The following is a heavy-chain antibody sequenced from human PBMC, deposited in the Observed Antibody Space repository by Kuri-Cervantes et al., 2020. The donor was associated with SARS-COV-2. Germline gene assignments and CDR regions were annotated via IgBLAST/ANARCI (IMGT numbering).Heavy chain of an antibody. CDR1: GYSISSGYY. Sequence: GSLRLSCAVSGYSISSGYYWGWIRQPPGKGLEWIGSIYHSGSTYYNPSLKSRVTISVDTSKNQFSLKLSSVTAADTAVYYCASRAVAAPDWGQGTLVTVSS. J-gene: IGHJ4*02. V-gene: IGHV4-38-2*01. D-gene: IGHD6-19*01. CDR3: ASRAVAAPD. CDR2: IYHSGST.